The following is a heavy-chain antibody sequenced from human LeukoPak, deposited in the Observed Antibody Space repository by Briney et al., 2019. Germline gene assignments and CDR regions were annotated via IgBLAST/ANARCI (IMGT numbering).Heavy chain of an antibody. CDR3: ARGYYSSSRFDS. CDR1: GFPFSNYW. J-gene: IGHJ4*02. CDR2: VNSDGSTT. Sequence: PGGSLRLSCAASGFPFSNYWMHCVCQAPGKGLVWVSRVNSDGSTTNYADSVKGRYTISRDNAENTLYMRMNSLRPEDTAVYYCARGYYSSSRFDSWGQGTLVTVSS. V-gene: IGHV3-74*01. D-gene: IGHD6-13*01.